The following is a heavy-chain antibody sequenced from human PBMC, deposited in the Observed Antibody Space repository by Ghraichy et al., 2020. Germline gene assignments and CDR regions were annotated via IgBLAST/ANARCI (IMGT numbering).Heavy chain of an antibody. J-gene: IGHJ5*02. CDR3: VRDLESLKYTGPNWFDP. CDR1: GYTFTSYY. D-gene: IGHD2-2*02. V-gene: IGHV1-46*03. Sequence: ASVKVSCKASGYTFTSYYIHWVRQAPGQGLEWMGIINPSGGSTNYAQKLQGRVTMTRDTSTSTVYMELSNLTSEDTAMYHCVRDLESLKYTGPNWFDPWGQGTRVTVSS. CDR2: INPSGGST.